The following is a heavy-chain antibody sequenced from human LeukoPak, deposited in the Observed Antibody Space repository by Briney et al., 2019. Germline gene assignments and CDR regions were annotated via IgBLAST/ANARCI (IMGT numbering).Heavy chain of an antibody. J-gene: IGHJ6*02. Sequence: PGGSLRLSCAASGFTFSSYWMNWARQAPGKGLEWVASINHNGNVNYYVDSVKGRFTISRDNAKNSLYLQMSNLRAGDMAVYFCARGGGLDVWGQGATVTVSS. CDR3: ARGGGLDV. D-gene: IGHD3-16*01. CDR1: GFTFSSYW. CDR2: INHNGNVN. V-gene: IGHV3-7*03.